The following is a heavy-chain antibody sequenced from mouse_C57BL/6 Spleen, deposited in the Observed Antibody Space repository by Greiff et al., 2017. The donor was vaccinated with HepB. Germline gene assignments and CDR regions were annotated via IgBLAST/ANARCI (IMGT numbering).Heavy chain of an antibody. CDR1: GYTFTSYT. J-gene: IGHJ2*01. Sequence: QVQLKESGAELARPGASVKMSCKASGYTFTSYTMHWVKQRPGQGLEWIGYINPSSGYTKYNQKFKDKATLTADKSSSTAYMQLSSLTSEDSAVYYCARGNIPRPGYFDYWGQGTTLTVSS. CDR2: INPSSGYT. V-gene: IGHV1-4*01. D-gene: IGHD5-2*01. CDR3: ARGNIPRPGYFDY.